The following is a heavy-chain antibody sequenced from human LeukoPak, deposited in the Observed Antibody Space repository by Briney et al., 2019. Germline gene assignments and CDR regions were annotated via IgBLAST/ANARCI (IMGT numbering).Heavy chain of an antibody. J-gene: IGHJ4*02. CDR2: INPNSGGT. D-gene: IGHD4-23*01. CDR1: GYTFTGYY. Sequence: GASVMVSCKASGYTFTGYYMHWVRQAPGQGLEWMGWINPNSGGTNYAQKFQGRVTMTRDTSISTAYMELSRLRSDDTAVYYCARGQTTVVTRLNYWGQGTLVTVSS. V-gene: IGHV1-2*02. CDR3: ARGQTTVVTRLNY.